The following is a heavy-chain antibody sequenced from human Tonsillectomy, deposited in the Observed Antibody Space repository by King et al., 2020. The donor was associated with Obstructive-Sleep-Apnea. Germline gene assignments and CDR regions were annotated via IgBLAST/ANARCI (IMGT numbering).Heavy chain of an antibody. CDR2: INANSGGT. V-gene: IGHV1-2*02. CDR3: TREHNHDSSGYPLYIDY. D-gene: IGHD3-22*01. CDR1: GYTFTGYY. J-gene: IGHJ4*02. Sequence: QVQLVESGAEVKKPGASVKVSCKASGYTFTGYYIHWVRQAPGQGLEWMGWINANSGGTVYAQKFQGRVTMTRDTSISTAYMELSRLRSDDTAVYYCTREHNHDSSGYPLYIDYWGQGTLVTVSS.